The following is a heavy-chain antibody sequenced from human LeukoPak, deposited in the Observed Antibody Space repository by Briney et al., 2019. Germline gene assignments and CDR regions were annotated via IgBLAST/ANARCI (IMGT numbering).Heavy chain of an antibody. V-gene: IGHV3-23*01. CDR3: AKGRTTVVVTAIPN. D-gene: IGHD2-21*02. J-gene: IGHJ4*02. CDR1: GFTFSSYA. CDR2: ISGSGGNT. Sequence: GGSLRLSCAASGFTFSSYAMSWVRQAPGKGLEWVSGISGSGGNTYNADSVKGRFTISRDNSKNTLYLQMNSLRAEDTAVYYCAKGRTTVVVTAIPNWGQGTLVTASS.